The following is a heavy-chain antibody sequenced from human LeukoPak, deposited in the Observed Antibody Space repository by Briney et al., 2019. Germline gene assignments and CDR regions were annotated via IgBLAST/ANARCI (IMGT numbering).Heavy chain of an antibody. CDR1: GFTFTTYA. J-gene: IGHJ4*02. D-gene: IGHD6-19*01. CDR2: ISDSGGST. Sequence: GGPLSSSCAAPGFTFTTYAITGFPKVPGKGLEWVSTISDSGGSTYYADSVKGRFTISRDNSKNTLYLQMNSLRAEDTAVYYCARSGGWYDYWGQGTLVPVSS. V-gene: IGHV3-23*01. CDR3: ARSGGWYDY.